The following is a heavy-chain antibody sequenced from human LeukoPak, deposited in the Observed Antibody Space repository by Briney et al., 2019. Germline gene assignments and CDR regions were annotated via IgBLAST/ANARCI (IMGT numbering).Heavy chain of an antibody. CDR1: GGSISRRY. CDR3: ANLSYDSRGYYAYIDY. CDR2: IYYSGST. D-gene: IGHD3-22*01. J-gene: IGHJ4*02. Sequence: SETLSLTCTVSGGSISRRYWSWLRQPPGKGLEWIGYIYYSGSTNYNPSLKSRVTISVDTSKNQFSLNLRSVTAADTAVYYCANLSYDSRGYYAYIDYWGQGTLVTVSS. V-gene: IGHV4-59*11.